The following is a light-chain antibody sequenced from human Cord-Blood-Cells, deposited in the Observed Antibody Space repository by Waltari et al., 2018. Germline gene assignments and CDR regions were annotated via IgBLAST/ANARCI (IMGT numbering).Light chain of an antibody. CDR1: SSDVGGYNY. CDR2: DVS. CDR3: CSYAGSYTFV. J-gene: IGLJ1*01. Sequence: RSVSGSPGQSVTISCTGTSSDVGGYNYVSWYQQHPGKAPKLMIYDVSKRPSGVPDRFSGSKSGNTASLTISGLQAEDEADYYCCSYAGSYTFVFGTWTKVTVL. V-gene: IGLV2-11*01.